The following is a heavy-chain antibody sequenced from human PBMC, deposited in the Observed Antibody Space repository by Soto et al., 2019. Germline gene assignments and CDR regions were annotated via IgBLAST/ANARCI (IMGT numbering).Heavy chain of an antibody. Sequence: PGGSLRLSCAASGFTFSSYAMHWVRQAPGKGLEWVGRIKSKTDGGTTDYAAPVKGRFTISRDDSKNTLYLQMNSLKTEDTAVYYCTTQSPYYYDSSGYYYFDYWGQGTLVTVSS. V-gene: IGHV3-15*07. D-gene: IGHD3-22*01. CDR2: IKSKTDGGTT. CDR1: GFTFSSYA. J-gene: IGHJ4*02. CDR3: TTQSPYYYDSSGYYYFDY.